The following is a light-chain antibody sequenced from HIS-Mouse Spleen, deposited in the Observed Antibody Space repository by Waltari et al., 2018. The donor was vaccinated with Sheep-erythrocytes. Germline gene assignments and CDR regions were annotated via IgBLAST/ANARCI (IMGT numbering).Light chain of an antibody. CDR1: SSDVGGYNY. CDR3: SSYAGSNNYV. Sequence: QSALTQTPSASGSPGQSVTISCTGTSSDVGGYNYVSWYQQHPGKAPKRMIYEVSKRPSGVPDRFCGSKSGNTASLTVSGRQAEDEADYYCSSYAGSNNYVFGTGTKVTVL. CDR2: EVS. V-gene: IGLV2-8*01. J-gene: IGLJ1*01.